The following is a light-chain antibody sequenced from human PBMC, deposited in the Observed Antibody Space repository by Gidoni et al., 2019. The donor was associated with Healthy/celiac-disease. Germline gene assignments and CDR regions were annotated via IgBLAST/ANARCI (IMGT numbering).Light chain of an antibody. Sequence: DIQMIQSPSTLSAAVGDRVTITCRASQSISSWLAWYQQKPGKAPTLLIYDASSLESVVPSRFSGSGSGTEFTLTISSLQPDDFATYYCQQYNSWGTFGQGTKLEIK. CDR3: QQYNSWGT. J-gene: IGKJ2*02. V-gene: IGKV1-5*01. CDR2: DAS. CDR1: QSISSW.